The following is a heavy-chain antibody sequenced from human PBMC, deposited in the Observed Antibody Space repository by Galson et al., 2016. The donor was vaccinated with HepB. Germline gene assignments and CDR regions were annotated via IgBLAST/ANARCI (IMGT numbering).Heavy chain of an antibody. CDR2: ISTNGATI. J-gene: IGHJ2*01. D-gene: IGHD4-11*01. Sequence: SLRLSCAASGFTFSSYEMNWVRQAPGKGLDWISYISTNGATIDSGDSVKGRFTISRDNAKNLLYLQLNSLRAEDTAVYYCARDAVTHGSGGFFDLWGRGALVSVSS. CDR3: ARDAVTHGSGGFFDL. CDR1: GFTFSSYE. V-gene: IGHV3-48*03.